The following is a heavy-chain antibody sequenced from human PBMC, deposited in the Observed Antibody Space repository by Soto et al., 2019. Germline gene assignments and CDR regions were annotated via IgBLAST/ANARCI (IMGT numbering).Heavy chain of an antibody. CDR2: ISYDGSNK. J-gene: IGHJ4*02. CDR1: GFTFSSYG. Sequence: QVQLVESGGGVVQPGRSLRLSCAASGFTFSSYGMHWVRQAPGKGLEWVAVISYDGSNKYYADSVKGRFTISRDNSKNTLYLQMNSLRAEDTAVYYCAKDFRAYYYDSSGYYDDYWGQGTLVTVSS. V-gene: IGHV3-30*18. D-gene: IGHD3-22*01. CDR3: AKDFRAYYYDSSGYYDDY.